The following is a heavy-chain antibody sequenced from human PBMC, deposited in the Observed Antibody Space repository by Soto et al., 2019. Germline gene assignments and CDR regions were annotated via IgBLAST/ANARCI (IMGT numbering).Heavy chain of an antibody. D-gene: IGHD4-17*01. Sequence: EVQLLESGGGLVQPGGSLRLSCAASGVTFSSYAMSWVRQAPGKGLEWVSAISGSGGSTYYADSVKGRFTISRDNSKNTLYLQMNSLRAEDTAVYYCAKDIYGDYVIDYWGQGTLATVSS. V-gene: IGHV3-23*01. CDR2: ISGSGGST. J-gene: IGHJ4*02. CDR1: GVTFSSYA. CDR3: AKDIYGDYVIDY.